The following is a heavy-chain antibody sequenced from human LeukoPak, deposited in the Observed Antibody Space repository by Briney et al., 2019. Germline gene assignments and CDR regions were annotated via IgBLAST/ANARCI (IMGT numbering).Heavy chain of an antibody. CDR3: ARGSSGSYLPSY. CDR2: IIPIFGTA. J-gene: IGHJ4*02. D-gene: IGHD3-10*01. Sequence: ASVKVSCKASGGTFSSYAISWVRQAPGQGLEWMGGIIPIFGTANYAQKFQGRVTITADESTSTAYMELSSLRSEDTAVYYCARGSSGSYLPSYWGQGTLVTVSP. V-gene: IGHV1-69*13. CDR1: GGTFSSYA.